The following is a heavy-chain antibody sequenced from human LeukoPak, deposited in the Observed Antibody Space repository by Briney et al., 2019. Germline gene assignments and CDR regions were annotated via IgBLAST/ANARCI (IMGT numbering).Heavy chain of an antibody. D-gene: IGHD1-26*01. CDR3: ARDQVGATACFDY. J-gene: IGHJ4*02. CDR1: GDSISGYY. V-gene: IGHV4-59*12. Sequence: SETLSLTCTVSGDSISGYYWSWIRQPPGKGLKWIGYIYYSGSTSYNPSLKSRVTISVDTSKNQFSLKLSSVTAADTAVYYCARDQVGATACFDYWGQGTLVTVSS. CDR2: IYYSGST.